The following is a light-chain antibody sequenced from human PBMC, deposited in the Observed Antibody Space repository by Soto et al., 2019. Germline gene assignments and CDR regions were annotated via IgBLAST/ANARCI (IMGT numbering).Light chain of an antibody. CDR1: SSDVGAYKY. V-gene: IGLV2-11*01. J-gene: IGLJ1*01. Sequence: QSGLTQPRSVSGSPGQSVTISCTGTSSDVGAYKYVSWYQHYPGEAPKVMLYDVTQRPSGVPDRFSGTKSGNTASLTISGLQAEDEADYYCCSYAGSYTWVFGSGTKVTVL. CDR2: DVT. CDR3: CSYAGSYTWV.